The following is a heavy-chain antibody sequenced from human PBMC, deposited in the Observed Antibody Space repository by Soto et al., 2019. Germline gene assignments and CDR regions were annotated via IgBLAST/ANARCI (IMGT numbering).Heavy chain of an antibody. V-gene: IGHV3-30-3*02. J-gene: IGHJ4*02. CDR1: GFSSSISP. Sequence: PGGSLRLSCAASGFSSSISPMHWVRQAPGKGPEWVALISYDGTNKFYADSVKGRFTISRDNSKSTLYLQVDSLRPEDAAVYYCAKNRRGGGYNSGPSDYWGQGTLVTVS. CDR3: AKNRRGGGYNSGPSDY. CDR2: ISYDGTNK. D-gene: IGHD5-12*01.